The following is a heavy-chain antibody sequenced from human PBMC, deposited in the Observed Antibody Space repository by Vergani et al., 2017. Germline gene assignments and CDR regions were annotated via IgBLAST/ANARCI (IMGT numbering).Heavy chain of an antibody. CDR3: ARGYSYGPSIDY. V-gene: IGHV4-38-2*02. Sequence: QVQLQESGPGLVKPSETLSLTCTVSGYSISSGYYWGWIRQPPGKGLEWIGSIYHSGSTYYNPSLKSRVTISVDKSKNQFSLKLSSVTAADTAVYYCARGYSYGPSIDYWGQGTLVTVSS. J-gene: IGHJ4*02. CDR1: GYSISSGYY. D-gene: IGHD5-18*01. CDR2: IYHSGST.